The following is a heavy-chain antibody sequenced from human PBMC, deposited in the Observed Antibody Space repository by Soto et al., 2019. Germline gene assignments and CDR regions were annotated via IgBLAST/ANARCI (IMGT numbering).Heavy chain of an antibody. CDR3: AKVISRGPTKNYDFWSGLDF. D-gene: IGHD3-3*01. Sequence: PGGTLRLSCAGSGFTFEKYAMHWVRPPPGKGLEWVSLISWDGSNRYYADSVQGRFTISRDNSKYSLYLEMNSLRPEDTALYYCAKVISRGPTKNYDFWSGLDFWGQGTLVTVSS. J-gene: IGHJ4*02. CDR1: GFTFEKYA. V-gene: IGHV3-43D*04. CDR2: ISWDGSNR.